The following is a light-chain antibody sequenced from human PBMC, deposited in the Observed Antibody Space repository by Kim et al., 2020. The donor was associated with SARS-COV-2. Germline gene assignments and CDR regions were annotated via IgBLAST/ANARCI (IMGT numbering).Light chain of an antibody. CDR2: QDS. J-gene: IGLJ2*01. V-gene: IGLV3-1*01. Sequence: SVSPGKTASITGSGDKLGDKYACWYQQKPGQSPVLVIYQDSKRPSGIPERFSGSNSGNTATLTISGTQAMDEADYYCQAWDSGVVFGGGTQLTVL. CDR3: QAWDSGVV. CDR1: KLGDKY.